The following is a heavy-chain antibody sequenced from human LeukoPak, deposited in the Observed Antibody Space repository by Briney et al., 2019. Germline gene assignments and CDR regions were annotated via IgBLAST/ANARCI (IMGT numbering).Heavy chain of an antibody. Sequence: ASVKVSCKSSGFTFTRHYMHWVRQAPGQGLDYMGWINPNSGATNSAQKFQGRVTMTRDTSISTIYMELINLTSDDTAVYYCAREGWDQRDTGALDFWGQGTLVTVSS. V-gene: IGHV1-2*02. CDR1: GFTFTRHY. CDR2: INPNSGAT. D-gene: IGHD6-19*01. J-gene: IGHJ4*02. CDR3: AREGWDQRDTGALDF.